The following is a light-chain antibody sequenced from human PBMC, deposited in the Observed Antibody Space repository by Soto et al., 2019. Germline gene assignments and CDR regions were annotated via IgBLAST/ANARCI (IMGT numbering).Light chain of an antibody. V-gene: IGKV3-20*01. CDR3: QQYGRSPLT. J-gene: IGKJ4*01. CDR1: QTVNNNY. Sequence: PGERATLSFRASQTVNNNYLAWYQQKPGQAPRLLIYGASSRATGIPDRFSGSGSGTDFTLTISRLEPEDCAVYYCQQYGRSPLTFGGGTKVDIK. CDR2: GAS.